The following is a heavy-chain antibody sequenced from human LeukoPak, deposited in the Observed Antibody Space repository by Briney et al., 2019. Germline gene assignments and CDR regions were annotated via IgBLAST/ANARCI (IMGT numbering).Heavy chain of an antibody. Sequence: PSETLSLTRTVSGGSTSSSYWSWIRPPPGKGLEWSGHIFYSGSTNYKPYLKSRVSRSVDTSKNQFSLKLSSVTAADTAVYYCARGARAKTTVYYYYMDVWGKGTTVTVSS. V-gene: IGHV4-59*01. CDR3: ARGARAKTTVYYYYMDV. CDR1: GGSTSSSY. J-gene: IGHJ6*03. CDR2: IFYSGST. D-gene: IGHD4-17*01.